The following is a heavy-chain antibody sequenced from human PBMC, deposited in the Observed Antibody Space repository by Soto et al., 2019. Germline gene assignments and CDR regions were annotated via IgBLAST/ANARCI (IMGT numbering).Heavy chain of an antibody. CDR1: GGSISSGGYY. V-gene: IGHV4-31*03. CDR3: ARFSEIHYYDSSGRGAFDI. J-gene: IGHJ3*02. Sequence: QVQLQESGPGLVKPSQTLSLTCTVSGGSISSGGYYWSWIRQHPGKGLEWIGYIYYSGSTYYNPSLKSRVTISVDTSKNQFSLKLSSVTAADTAVYYCARFSEIHYYDSSGRGAFDIWGQGTMVTVSS. CDR2: IYYSGST. D-gene: IGHD3-22*01.